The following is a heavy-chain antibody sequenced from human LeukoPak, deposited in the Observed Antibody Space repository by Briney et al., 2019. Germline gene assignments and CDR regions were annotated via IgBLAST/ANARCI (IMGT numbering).Heavy chain of an antibody. CDR3: ARQGFDSGFGY. Sequence: TGGSLRLSCAASGFSFRRYYMSWVRQAPGKGLQWVSVLFSGGDTYYADSVKDRFSISRDSSRETLFLQMNSLRADDTAVYYCARQGFDSGFGYWGHGTMVTVSS. CDR1: GFSFRRYY. J-gene: IGHJ4*01. CDR2: LFSGGDT. V-gene: IGHV3-66*04. D-gene: IGHD2-21*01.